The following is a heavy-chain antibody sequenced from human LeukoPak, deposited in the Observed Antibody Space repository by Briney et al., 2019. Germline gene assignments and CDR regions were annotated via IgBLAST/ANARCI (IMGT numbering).Heavy chain of an antibody. CDR3: ARDGSDSTGYYYAL. D-gene: IGHD3-22*01. J-gene: IGHJ4*02. V-gene: IGHV4-39*02. Sequence: PSETLSLTCTVSGGSITSTHFYWGWIRQSPGKGLEWIGTFYYTGDTYYNPSLKSRVIISGDMSKNHFSLNLTSVTAEDTAVYYCARDGSDSTGYYYALWGQGTLVTVSS. CDR2: FYYTGDT. CDR1: GGSITSTHFY.